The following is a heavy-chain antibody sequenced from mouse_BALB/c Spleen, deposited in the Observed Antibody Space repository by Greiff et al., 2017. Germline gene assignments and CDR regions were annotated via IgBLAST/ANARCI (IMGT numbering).Heavy chain of an antibody. D-gene: IGHD1-1*01. J-gene: IGHJ1*01. V-gene: IGHV5-6-2*01. CDR2: INSNGGST. CDR3: ARHSDYYGSSPRGYFDV. Sequence: EVKVEESGGGLVKLGGSLKLSCAASGFTFSSYYMSWVRQTPEKRLELVAAINSNGGSTYYPDTVKGRFTISRDNAKNTLYLQMSSLKSEDTALYYCARHSDYYGSSPRGYFDVWGAGTTVTVSS. CDR1: GFTFSSYY.